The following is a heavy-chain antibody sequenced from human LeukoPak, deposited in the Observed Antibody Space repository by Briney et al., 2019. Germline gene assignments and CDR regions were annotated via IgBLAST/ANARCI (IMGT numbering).Heavy chain of an antibody. Sequence: GGSLRLSCAASGFIFSKYGIHWVRQAPGKGLEWVAFIRYDGSNKYYADSVKGRFTISRDNSKNTLYLQMNSLRAEDTAVYYCARLAASVTGEDYWGQGTLVTVSS. CDR3: ARLAASVTGEDY. D-gene: IGHD2-21*02. CDR1: GFIFSKYG. V-gene: IGHV3-30*02. J-gene: IGHJ4*02. CDR2: IRYDGSNK.